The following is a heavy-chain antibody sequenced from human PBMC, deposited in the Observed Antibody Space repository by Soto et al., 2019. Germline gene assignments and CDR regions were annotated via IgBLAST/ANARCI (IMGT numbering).Heavy chain of an antibody. Sequence: QVQLVESGGGVVQPGRSLRLSCAASGFTFSSYVIHWVRQAPGKGLDWVAVISHDGSDKYYAYSVKGRFTISRDNSKNPLYLQMNSLRAEDTAVYYCATTLIRGVITTYFDYWGQGTLLTVSS. V-gene: IGHV3-30-3*01. D-gene: IGHD3-10*01. CDR2: ISHDGSDK. J-gene: IGHJ4*02. CDR3: ATTLIRGVITTYFDY. CDR1: GFTFSSYV.